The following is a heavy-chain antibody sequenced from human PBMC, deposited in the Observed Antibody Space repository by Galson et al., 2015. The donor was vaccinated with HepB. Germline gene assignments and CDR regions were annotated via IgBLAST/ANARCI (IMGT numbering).Heavy chain of an antibody. CDR1: GYSFTRYW. Sequence: QSGAEVKKPGESLTISCKGSGYSFTRYWIGWGRQMPGKGLEWMGIIYHCDPDARYSPSFHGQVTISIDKSTSSTYLPWSSLKASDTAMYYCARHYTPTTGSYTPADYWGQGTLVTVSS. CDR2: IYHCDPDA. D-gene: IGHD1-26*01. J-gene: IGHJ4*02. V-gene: IGHV5-51*01. CDR3: ARHYTPTTGSYTPADY.